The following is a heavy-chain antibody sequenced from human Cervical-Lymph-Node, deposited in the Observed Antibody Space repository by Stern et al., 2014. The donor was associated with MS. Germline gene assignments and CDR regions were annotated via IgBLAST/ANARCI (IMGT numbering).Heavy chain of an antibody. D-gene: IGHD1-1*01. Sequence: VQLVESGAEVKKPGASVKLSCKASGGTFSNYAINWVRQAPGQGLEWMGGVLPICGTDSNGHQFQRSVTINAYASTRTTSALRTSLRFEDTSIYYCATIGAAHNSEVGMDVWGQGTTVTVSS. V-gene: IGHV1-69*01. CDR2: VLPICGTD. CDR1: GGTFSNYA. J-gene: IGHJ6*02. CDR3: ATIGAAHNSEVGMDV.